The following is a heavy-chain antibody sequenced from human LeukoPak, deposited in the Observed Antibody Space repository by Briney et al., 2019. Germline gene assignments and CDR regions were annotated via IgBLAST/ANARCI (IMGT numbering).Heavy chain of an antibody. J-gene: IGHJ4*02. CDR2: MYLSGTT. D-gene: IGHD3-22*01. CDR3: ATYYYDSSGYYYFDY. V-gene: IGHV4-4*02. Sequence: PSETLSLTCTVSGDSINSLDLWSWVRQPPGKGLEWIGEMYLSGTTHSNPSVKSRVTISVATSKNQFSLKLSSVTAADTAVYYCATYYYDSSGYYYFDYWGQGTLVTVSS. CDR1: GDSINSLDL.